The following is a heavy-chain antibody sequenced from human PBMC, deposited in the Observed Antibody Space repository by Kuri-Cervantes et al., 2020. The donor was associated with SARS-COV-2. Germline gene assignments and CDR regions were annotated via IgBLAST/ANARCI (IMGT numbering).Heavy chain of an antibody. V-gene: IGHV1-2*06. J-gene: IGHJ3*02. Sequence: ASVKVSCKASGGTFSSYTISWVRQAPGQGLEWMGRINPNSGGTNYAQKFQGRVTMTRDTSISTAYMELSRLRSDDTAVYYCARAELRTDAFDIWGQGTMVTVSS. CDR2: INPNSGGT. CDR3: ARAELRTDAFDI. D-gene: IGHD7-27*01. CDR1: GGTFSSYT.